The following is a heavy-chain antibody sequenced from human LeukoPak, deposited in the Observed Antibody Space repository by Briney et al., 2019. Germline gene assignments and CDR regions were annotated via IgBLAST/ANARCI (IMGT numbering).Heavy chain of an antibody. CDR2: VNAGNGNT. CDR3: ARSPFNIVVVVAAMDY. Sequence: ASVKVSCKGSGYTFTSYAMHWVGQAPGQRLEWMGWVNAGNGNTKYSQKFQGRVTITRDTSASTAYMELSSLRSEDTAVYYCARSPFNIVVVVAAMDYWGQGTLVTVSS. J-gene: IGHJ4*02. V-gene: IGHV1-3*01. D-gene: IGHD2-15*01. CDR1: GYTFTSYA.